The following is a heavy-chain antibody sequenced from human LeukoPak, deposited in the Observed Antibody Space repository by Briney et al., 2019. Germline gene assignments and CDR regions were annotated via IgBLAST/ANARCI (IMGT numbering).Heavy chain of an antibody. J-gene: IGHJ4*02. CDR1: GYTFTSYD. CDR3: ARNRPGIAAAGH. CDR2: MNPNSGNT. Sequence: ASVKVSCKASGYTFTSYDINWVRQATGQGLEWMGWMNPNSGNTGYAQKFQGRVTMTRNTSISTAYMELSSLRSEDTAVYYCARNRPGIAAAGHWGQGTLVTVSS. D-gene: IGHD6-13*01. V-gene: IGHV1-8*01.